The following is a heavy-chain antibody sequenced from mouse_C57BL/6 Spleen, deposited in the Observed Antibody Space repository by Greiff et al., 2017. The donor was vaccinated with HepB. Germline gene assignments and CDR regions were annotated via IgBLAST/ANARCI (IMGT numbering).Heavy chain of an antibody. Sequence: EVMLVESGGGLVKPGGSLKLSCAASGFTFSDYGMHWVRQAPEKGLEWVAYISSGSSTIYYADTVKGRFTISRDNAKNTLFLQMTSLRSEDTAMYYCARETGLPFDYWGQGTTLTVSS. CDR1: GFTFSDYG. CDR2: ISSGSSTI. D-gene: IGHD2-4*01. J-gene: IGHJ2*01. V-gene: IGHV5-17*01. CDR3: ARETGLPFDY.